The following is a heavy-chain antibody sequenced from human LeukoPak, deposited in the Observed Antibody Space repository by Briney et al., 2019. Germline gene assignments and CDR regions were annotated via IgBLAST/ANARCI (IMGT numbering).Heavy chain of an antibody. V-gene: IGHV3-30*04. CDR1: GFTFSSYA. J-gene: IGHJ4*02. D-gene: IGHD3-22*01. CDR2: ISYDGSNK. CDR3: AKDHGSGYYRYFDY. Sequence: GGSLRLSCAASGFTFSSYAMHWVRQAPGKGLEWVAVISYDGSNKYYADSVKGRFTISRDNSKNTLYLQMNSLRAEDTAVHYCAKDHGSGYYRYFDYWGQGTLVTVSS.